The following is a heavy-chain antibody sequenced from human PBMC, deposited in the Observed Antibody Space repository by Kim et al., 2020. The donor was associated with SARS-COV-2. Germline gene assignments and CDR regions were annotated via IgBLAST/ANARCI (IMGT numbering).Heavy chain of an antibody. V-gene: IGHV4-39*01. CDR3: ASHYDSSGYLYYFDF. CDR1: GSSITSGSYY. J-gene: IGHJ4*02. CDR2: IYYSGST. Sequence: SETLSLTCTVSGSSITSGSYYWGWIRQPPGKGLEWIGSIYYSGSTYYNPSLKSPVTISVDTSTNQFSLKLTSVTAADAAVYYCASHYDSSGYLYYFDFWGQGTLVTVSS. D-gene: IGHD3-22*01.